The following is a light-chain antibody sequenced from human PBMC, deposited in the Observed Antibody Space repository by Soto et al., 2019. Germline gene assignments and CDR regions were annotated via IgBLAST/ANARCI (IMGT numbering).Light chain of an antibody. CDR1: SSNIGSNP. CDR2: SNN. J-gene: IGLJ2*01. V-gene: IGLV1-44*01. Sequence: QSVLTQAPSASGTPGQRVTISCSGSSSNIGSNPVNWYQQLPGTAPEVLISSNNQRPSGVPDRFSGSQSGTSSSLSISGLQSEDEADYYCAAWDDRLNGVVFGGGTKLTVL. CDR3: AAWDDRLNGVV.